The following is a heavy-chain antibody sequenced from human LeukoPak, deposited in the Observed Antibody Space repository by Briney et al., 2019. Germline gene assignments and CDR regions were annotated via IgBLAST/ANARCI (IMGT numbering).Heavy chain of an antibody. V-gene: IGHV4-39*07. D-gene: IGHD3-22*01. CDR2: IYYSGDT. Sequence: SETLSLTCTVSGGSITSSSHYWGWIRQPPGKGLEWIGSIYYSGDTYYNPSLKSRVTISVDRSKNQFSLKLSSVTAADTAVYYCARGFYSSGYVFDYWGQGTLVTVSS. CDR3: ARGFYSSGYVFDY. CDR1: GGSITSSSHY. J-gene: IGHJ4*02.